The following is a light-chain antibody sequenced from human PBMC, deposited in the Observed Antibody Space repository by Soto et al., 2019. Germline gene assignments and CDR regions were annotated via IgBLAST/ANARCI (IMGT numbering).Light chain of an antibody. Sequence: DIVMTQSPATLSVAPGERVTFSCRASQGVSRKLAWYQHKPGQAPRLLISGASTGATGIPARFSGSGSGTEFTLTISSLQSEDFAVYYCQQYKKWPPITFGQGTRLEI. J-gene: IGKJ5*01. V-gene: IGKV3-15*01. CDR1: QGVSRK. CDR2: GAS. CDR3: QQYKKWPPIT.